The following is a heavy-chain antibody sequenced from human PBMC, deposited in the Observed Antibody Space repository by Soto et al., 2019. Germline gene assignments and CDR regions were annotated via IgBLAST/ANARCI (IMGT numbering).Heavy chain of an antibody. D-gene: IGHD3-10*01. CDR2: ISGSGGST. J-gene: IGHJ4*02. CDR1: GFTFSSYA. CDR3: AKLDKRHYYGSGSCNY. V-gene: IGHV3-23*01. Sequence: GGSLRLSCAASGFTFSSYAMSWVRQAPGKGLEWVSAISGSGGSTYYADSVKGRFTISRDNSKNTLYLQMNSLRAEDTAVYYCAKLDKRHYYGSGSCNYWGQGTLVTVSS.